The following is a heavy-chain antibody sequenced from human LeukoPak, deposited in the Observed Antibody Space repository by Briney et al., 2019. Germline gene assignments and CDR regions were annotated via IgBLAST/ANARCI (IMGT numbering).Heavy chain of an antibody. J-gene: IGHJ3*02. V-gene: IGHV3-30-3*01. D-gene: IGHD2-2*01. CDR1: GFTFSSYA. CDR3: ARGEWGYCSSTSCPVPDAFDI. Sequence: PGRSLRLSCAASGFTFSSYAMHWVRQAPGKGLERVAVISYDGSNKYYADSVKGRFTISRDNSKNTLYLQMNSLRAEDTAVYYCARGEWGYCSSTSCPVPDAFDIWGQGTMVTVSS. CDR2: ISYDGSNK.